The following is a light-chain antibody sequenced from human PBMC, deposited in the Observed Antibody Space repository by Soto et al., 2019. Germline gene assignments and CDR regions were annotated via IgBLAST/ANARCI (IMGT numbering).Light chain of an antibody. V-gene: IGKV3-20*01. CDR1: QSVSSSY. J-gene: IGKJ4*01. Sequence: EIVLTQSPGTLSLSPGERATLSCRASQSVSSSYLAWYQQKPGQAPRLLIYGASSRATGITDRFSGSGSGTDFTLTISRLEPEDFAVYYCQQYGSSPNLTFGGGTKVEIK. CDR2: GAS. CDR3: QQYGSSPNLT.